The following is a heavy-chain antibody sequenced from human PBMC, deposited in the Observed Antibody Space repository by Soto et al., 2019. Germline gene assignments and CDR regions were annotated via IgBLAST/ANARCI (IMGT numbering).Heavy chain of an antibody. V-gene: IGHV1-69*06. CDR1: GGTFSSYA. J-gene: IGHJ4*02. CDR3: ARASGPRGVQWYY. Sequence: QVQLVQSGAEVKKPGSSVKVSCKASGGTFSSYAISWVRQAPGQGLEWMGGIIPICGTANYAQKFQGRVTITADKSTSTAYMKLGSLRSEDTSVYYCARASGPRGVQWYYWGQGTLVTVSS. D-gene: IGHD1-1*01. CDR2: IIPICGTA.